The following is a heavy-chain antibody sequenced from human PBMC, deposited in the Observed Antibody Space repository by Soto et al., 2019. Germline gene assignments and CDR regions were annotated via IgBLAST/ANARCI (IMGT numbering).Heavy chain of an antibody. CDR2: IIPIFGTA. Sequence: QVQLVQSGAEVKKPGSSVKVSCKASGGTFSSYAISWVRQAPGQGLEWMGGIIPIFGTANYAQKFQGRVTISADESTSTAYMELSSLRSEDTAVYYCARGSYYYDSSGYYRFIYWGQGTLVTVSS. D-gene: IGHD3-22*01. J-gene: IGHJ4*02. CDR1: GGTFSSYA. V-gene: IGHV1-69*01. CDR3: ARGSYYYDSSGYYRFIY.